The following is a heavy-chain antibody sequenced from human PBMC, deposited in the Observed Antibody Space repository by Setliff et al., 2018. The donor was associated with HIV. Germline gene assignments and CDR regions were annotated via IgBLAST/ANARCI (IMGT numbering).Heavy chain of an antibody. J-gene: IGHJ4*02. CDR3: ARDAGYSGSAWNY. CDR2: IIPSLGTA. D-gene: IGHD5-12*01. V-gene: IGHV1-69*13. Sequence: AASVKVSCKSSGDTFTGYTITWVRQAPGQGLEWMGGIIPSLGTANYAQRFKGRVTFTADASTSTVYMELSSLRSEDTAMYYCARDAGYSGSAWNYWGQGTLVTVSS. CDR1: GDTFTGYT.